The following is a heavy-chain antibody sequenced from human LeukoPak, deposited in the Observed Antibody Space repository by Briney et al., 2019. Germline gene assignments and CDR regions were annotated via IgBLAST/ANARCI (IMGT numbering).Heavy chain of an antibody. J-gene: IGHJ3*02. CDR1: GGSISSYY. V-gene: IGHV4-59*01. CDR2: IYYSGST. CDR3: ARRAVTTKVPDAFDI. Sequence: PSETLSLTCTVSGGSISSYYWSWIRQPPGKGLEWIGYIYYSGSTNYNPSLKSRVTISVDTSKSQFSLKLSSVTAADTAVYYCARRAVTTKVPDAFDIWGQGTMVTVSS. D-gene: IGHD4-17*01.